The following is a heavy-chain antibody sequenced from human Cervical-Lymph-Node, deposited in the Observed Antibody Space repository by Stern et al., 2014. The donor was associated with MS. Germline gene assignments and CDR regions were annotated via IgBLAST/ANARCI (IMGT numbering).Heavy chain of an antibody. J-gene: IGHJ6*02. Sequence: EVQLVQSGAEVKKPGESLKISCKGSGYSFTSYWIGWVRQMPGKGLEWMGIIYPGDSDTRYSPSFQGQVTISADKSISTAYLQWSSLKASDTAMYYCAREATKSGYSYDFYYYYGMDVWGQGTTVTVSS. D-gene: IGHD5-18*01. CDR2: IYPGDSDT. CDR1: GYSFTSYW. CDR3: AREATKSGYSYDFYYYYGMDV. V-gene: IGHV5-51*01.